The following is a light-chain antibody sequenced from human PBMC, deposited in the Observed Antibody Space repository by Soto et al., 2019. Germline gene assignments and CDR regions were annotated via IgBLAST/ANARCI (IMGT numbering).Light chain of an antibody. CDR3: QQRSNWPPYT. V-gene: IGKV3-11*01. Sequence: EIVLTQSPATLSLSPGERATLSCRASQSVSSYLDWYQQKPGQAPRLLIYDASNRATGIPARFSGSGSGTDFTLTISSLEPEDFAVYYCQQRSNWPPYTFVQGTKLEIK. CDR2: DAS. CDR1: QSVSSY. J-gene: IGKJ2*01.